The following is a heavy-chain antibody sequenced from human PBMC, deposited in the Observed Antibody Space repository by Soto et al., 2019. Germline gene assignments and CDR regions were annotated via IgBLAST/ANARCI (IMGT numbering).Heavy chain of an antibody. J-gene: IGHJ4*02. V-gene: IGHV4-59*01. CDR2: IYYSGNT. Sequence: PSESLALTCTVSGGSMSSNYWSWIRQPPGKGLEWIGYIYYSGNTNYNPSLKSRVTISVDTSKNQFSLKLSSVTAADTAVYYCARDRGGSYYSDYWGQGTLVTVSS. CDR1: GGSMSSNY. D-gene: IGHD2-15*01. CDR3: ARDRGGSYYSDY.